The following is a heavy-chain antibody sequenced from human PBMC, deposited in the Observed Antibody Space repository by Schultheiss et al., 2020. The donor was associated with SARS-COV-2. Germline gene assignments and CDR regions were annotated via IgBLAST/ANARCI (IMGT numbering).Heavy chain of an antibody. D-gene: IGHD5-12*01. V-gene: IGHV3-30-3*01. CDR1: GFTFSSYA. CDR3: ARDGWIVATICTFDI. J-gene: IGHJ3*02. CDR2: ISYDGSNK. Sequence: GESLKISCAASGFTFSSYAMHWVRQAPGKGLEWVAVISYDGSNKYYAGSVKGRFTISRDNSKNTLYLQMNSLRAEDTAVYYCARDGWIVATICTFDIWGQGTMVTVS.